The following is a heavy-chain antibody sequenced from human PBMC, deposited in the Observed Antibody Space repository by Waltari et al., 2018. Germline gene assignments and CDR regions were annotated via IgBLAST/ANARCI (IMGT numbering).Heavy chain of an antibody. Sequence: QAPGQGLEWMGGIIPIFGTANYAQKFQGRVTITADESTSTAYMELSSLRSEDTAVYYCARDTPAYYDSSGFFDYWGQGTLVTVSS. D-gene: IGHD3-22*01. CDR3: ARDTPAYYDSSGFFDY. J-gene: IGHJ4*02. V-gene: IGHV1-69*01. CDR2: IIPIFGTA.